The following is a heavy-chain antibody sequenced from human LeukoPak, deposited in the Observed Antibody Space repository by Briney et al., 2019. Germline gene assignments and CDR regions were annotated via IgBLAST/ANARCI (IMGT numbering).Heavy chain of an antibody. J-gene: IGHJ6*02. V-gene: IGHV3-21*01. CDR1: GFTFSSYS. CDR3: ARDSAFGFYYGMDV. D-gene: IGHD3-3*01. Sequence: GGSLRLSCAASGFTFSSYSMNWVRQAPGKGLEWVSSISSSSSYIYYADSVKGRFTISRDNAKNSLYPQMNSLRAEDTAVYYCARDSAFGFYYGMDVWGQGTTVTVSS. CDR2: ISSSSSYI.